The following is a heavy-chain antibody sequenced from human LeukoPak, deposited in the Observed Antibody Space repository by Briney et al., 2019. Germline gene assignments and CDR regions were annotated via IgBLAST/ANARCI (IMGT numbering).Heavy chain of an antibody. CDR3: ARGLLSRAFDI. J-gene: IGHJ3*02. CDR2: ISSSSSYI. CDR1: GFTFSSYS. Sequence: GGSLRLSCAASGFTFSSYSMNWVRQAPGKGLEWVSSISSSSSYIYYADSVEGRFTISRDNAKNSLYLQMNSLRAEDTAVYYCARGLLSRAFDIWGQGTMVTVSS. V-gene: IGHV3-21*01. D-gene: IGHD1-26*01.